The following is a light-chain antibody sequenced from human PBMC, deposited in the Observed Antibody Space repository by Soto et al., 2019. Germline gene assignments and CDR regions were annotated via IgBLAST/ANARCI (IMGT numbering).Light chain of an antibody. V-gene: IGKV1-12*01. CDR2: AAS. Sequence: DIQMTQSPSSVSSSVGDRVTITCRASQVSSSWLAWYQQKPGKAPKLLIYAASSLQSGVPSRVSGSGSGTDVPSTISSQQPEDFATYYCRPANSFPLTFGGGTKVEIK. J-gene: IGKJ4*01. CDR3: RPANSFPLT. CDR1: QVSSSW.